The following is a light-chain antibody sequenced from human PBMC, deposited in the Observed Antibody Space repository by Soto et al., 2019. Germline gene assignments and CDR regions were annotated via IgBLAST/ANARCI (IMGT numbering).Light chain of an antibody. CDR2: DES. Sequence: DFQMTQSPSSLSASLGDRVTITCQASQDISDYLNWYQQKPGAAPKLLIYDESNLQAGVPSRFSGSGSGTEFTLTISSLQPEDFATYYCQQLNSYPRTFGQGTKVDNK. CDR3: QQLNSYPRT. V-gene: IGKV1-33*01. J-gene: IGKJ1*01. CDR1: QDISDY.